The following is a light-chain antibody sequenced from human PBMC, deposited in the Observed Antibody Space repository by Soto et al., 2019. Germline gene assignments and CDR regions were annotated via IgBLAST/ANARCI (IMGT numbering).Light chain of an antibody. CDR1: NSDIGSYNY. J-gene: IGLJ1*01. Sequence: QSALTQPASVSGSPGQSITISCTGTNSDIGSYNYVSWYQHHPGKAPTRVIYDVNNRPSGVSNRFSGSKSGNTASLTISGLQTEDEADYFCSSYTSTTTFYVFGTGTKLTVL. CDR2: DVN. CDR3: SSYTSTTTFYV. V-gene: IGLV2-14*01.